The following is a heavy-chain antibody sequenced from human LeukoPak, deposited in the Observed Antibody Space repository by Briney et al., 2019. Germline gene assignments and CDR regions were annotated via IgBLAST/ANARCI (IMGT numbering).Heavy chain of an antibody. CDR1: GGSFSGYY. Sequence: SETLSLTCAVYGGSFSGYYWSWIRQPPGKGLEWIGEINHSGSTNYNPSLKSRVTISVDTSKNQFSLKLSSVTAADTAVYYCARERGRQQLGVPPEENWFDPWGQGTLVTVSS. CDR2: INHSGST. V-gene: IGHV4-34*01. J-gene: IGHJ5*02. D-gene: IGHD6-13*01. CDR3: ARERGRQQLGVPPEENWFDP.